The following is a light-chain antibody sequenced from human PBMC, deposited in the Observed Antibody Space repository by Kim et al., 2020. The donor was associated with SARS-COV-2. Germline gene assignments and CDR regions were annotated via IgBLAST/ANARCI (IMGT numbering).Light chain of an antibody. CDR1: QSISSY. J-gene: IGKJ1*01. Sequence: ASVGDRVTITCRASQSISSYLNWYQQKPEKAPKVLIYAASSLQSGVPSRFSGSGSETDFTLTISSLQPEDFATYYCQQSYSTPRTFGQGTKVDIK. CDR3: QQSYSTPRT. V-gene: IGKV1-39*01. CDR2: AAS.